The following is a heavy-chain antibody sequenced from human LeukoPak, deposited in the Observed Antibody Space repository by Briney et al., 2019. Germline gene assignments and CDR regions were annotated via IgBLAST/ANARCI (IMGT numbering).Heavy chain of an antibody. CDR2: IYYSGST. CDR3: ARGSGLLSQMLSGSHTVRYFDL. D-gene: IGHD3-10*01. J-gene: IGHJ2*01. CDR1: GGSISSSSYY. V-gene: IGHV4-39*01. Sequence: KPSETLSLTCTVSGGSISSSSYYWGWIRQPPGKGLEWIGSIYYSGSTYYNPSLKNRVTISIDTSKNQFSLKLSSVTAADTAVYYCARGSGLLSQMLSGSHTVRYFDLWGRGTLVIVSS.